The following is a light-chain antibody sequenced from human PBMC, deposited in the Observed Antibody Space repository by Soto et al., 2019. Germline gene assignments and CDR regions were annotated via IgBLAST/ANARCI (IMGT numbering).Light chain of an antibody. CDR1: QSVSSN. CDR2: GAS. Sequence: EIVMTQSPATLSVSPGERATLSCRASQSVSSNLAWYQQKPGQAPRLLIYGASTRATGIPARFSGSGSGTECTLTIGSLQSEDFAVYFCQQNTNWPLIFFFGRGNTLEIK. J-gene: IGKJ2*01. CDR3: QQNTNWPLIFF. V-gene: IGKV3-15*01.